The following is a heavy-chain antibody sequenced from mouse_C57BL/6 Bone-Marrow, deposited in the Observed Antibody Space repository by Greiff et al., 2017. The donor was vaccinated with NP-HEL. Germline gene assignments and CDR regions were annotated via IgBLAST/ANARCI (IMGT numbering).Heavy chain of an antibody. CDR3: ARVGGGDRGAY. CDR2: ISDGGSYT. Sequence: DVKLVESGGGLVKPGGSLKLSCAASGFTFSSYAMSWVRQTPEKRLEWVATISDGGSYTYYPDNVKGRFTISRDNATNNLYLQMSHLKSEDIAMYYCARVGGGDRGAYWGQGTLVTVSA. V-gene: IGHV5-4*03. J-gene: IGHJ3*01. CDR1: GFTFSSYA. D-gene: IGHD3-1*01.